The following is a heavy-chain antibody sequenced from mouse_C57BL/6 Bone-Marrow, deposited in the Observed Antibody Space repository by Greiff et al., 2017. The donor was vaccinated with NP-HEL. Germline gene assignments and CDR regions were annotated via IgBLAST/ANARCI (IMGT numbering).Heavy chain of an antibody. CDR1: GFTFSSYG. V-gene: IGHV5-6*01. Sequence: EVKLVESGGDLVKPGGSLKLSCAASGFTFSSYGMSWVRQTPDKRLEWVATISSGGSYTYYPDSVKGRFTISRDNAKNTLYLQMSSLKSEDTAMYYCARGRGQLRNHWYFDVWGTGTTVTVSS. CDR2: ISSGGSYT. D-gene: IGHD3-2*02. CDR3: ARGRGQLRNHWYFDV. J-gene: IGHJ1*03.